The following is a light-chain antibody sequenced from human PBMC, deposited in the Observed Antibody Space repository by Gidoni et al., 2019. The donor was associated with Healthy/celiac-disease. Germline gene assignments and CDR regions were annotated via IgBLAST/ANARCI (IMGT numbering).Light chain of an antibody. CDR2: EVR. CDR3: CSYAGSSTL. J-gene: IGLJ2*01. V-gene: IGLV2-23*02. CDR1: SSAVGSYNL. Sequence: QSPLTQPASVSGSPGQSITISCTGTSSAVGSYNLVSWYQQHPGKAPKLMIYEVRKRPSGVSNRFSGSKSGNTASLTISGLQAEDEADYYCCSYAGSSTLFGGGTKLTVL.